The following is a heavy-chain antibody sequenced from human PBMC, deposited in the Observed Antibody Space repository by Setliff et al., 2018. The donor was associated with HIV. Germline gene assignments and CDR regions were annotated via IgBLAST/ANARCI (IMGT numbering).Heavy chain of an antibody. J-gene: IGHJ4*02. CDR1: GGSINITNFY. V-gene: IGHV4-39*07. Sequence: PSETLSLTCTVSGGSINITNFYWAWIRQPPGKGLEWLGSIYYSGTTYVHPSLKSRVTISIDTFKSQFSLKLRSVNAADTAVYYCASWGAGSNSGFDYWGRGTLVSLL. CDR3: ASWGAGSNSGFDY. D-gene: IGHD3-16*01. CDR2: IYYSGTT.